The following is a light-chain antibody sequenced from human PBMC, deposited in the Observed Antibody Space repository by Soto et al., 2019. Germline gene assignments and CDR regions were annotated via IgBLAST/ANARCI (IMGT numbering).Light chain of an antibody. Sequence: EIVLTQSPATLSLSPGERAPLSCRASQSVSSYLAWYQQKPGQAPRLLIYDASNRATGIQARFSGSGSGTDFTLTISSLEPEDFASYSCQQRSNWLTFGGGTKVEIK. CDR2: DAS. CDR1: QSVSSY. J-gene: IGKJ4*01. CDR3: QQRSNWLT. V-gene: IGKV3-11*01.